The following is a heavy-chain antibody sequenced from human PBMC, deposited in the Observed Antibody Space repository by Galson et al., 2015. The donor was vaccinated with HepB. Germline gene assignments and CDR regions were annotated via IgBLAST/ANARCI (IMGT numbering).Heavy chain of an antibody. J-gene: IGHJ6*02. V-gene: IGHV3-23*01. Sequence: LRLSCAASGFTFSSYAMSWVRQAPGKGLEWVSAISGSGGSTYYADSVKGRFTISRDNSKNTLYLQMNSLRAEDTAVYYCAKDRGVGGWAYYYYGMDVWGQGTTVTVSS. CDR1: GFTFSSYA. CDR3: AKDRGVGGWAYYYYGMDV. D-gene: IGHD6-19*01. CDR2: ISGSGGST.